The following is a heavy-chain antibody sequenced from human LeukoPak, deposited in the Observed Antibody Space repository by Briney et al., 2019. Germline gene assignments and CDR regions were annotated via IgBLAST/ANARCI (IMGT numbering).Heavy chain of an antibody. V-gene: IGHV1-18*01. CDR1: GYTFTSYG. CDR2: ISAYNGNT. D-gene: IGHD2-15*01. CDR3: ARVKSQVVVAATNSYYFDY. J-gene: IGHJ4*02. Sequence: ASVKVSCKASGYTFTSYGISWVRQAPGQGFEWMGWISAYNGNTNYAQKLQGRVTMTTDTSTSTAYMELRSLRSDDTAVYYCARVKSQVVVAATNSYYFDYWGQGTLVTVSS.